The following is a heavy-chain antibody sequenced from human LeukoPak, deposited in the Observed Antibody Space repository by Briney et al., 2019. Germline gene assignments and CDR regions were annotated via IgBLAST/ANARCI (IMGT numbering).Heavy chain of an antibody. V-gene: IGHV3-7*01. Sequence: GGSLRLSCVASGFSFNNYRMTWVRQAPGKGLEWVANIKQDGSEKQYVDSVKGRFAISRDNDKNSVYLQMNNLRPEDTAIYYCARDPSFGALDYWGQGTLVTVSS. CDR2: IKQDGSEK. CDR1: GFSFNNYR. CDR3: ARDPSFGALDY. D-gene: IGHD2/OR15-2a*01. J-gene: IGHJ4*02.